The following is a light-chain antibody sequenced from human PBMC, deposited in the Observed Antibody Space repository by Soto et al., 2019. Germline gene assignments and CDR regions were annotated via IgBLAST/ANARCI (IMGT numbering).Light chain of an antibody. CDR2: DVS. CDR1: SSDVGGYNY. J-gene: IGLJ2*01. CDR3: SSYTSSISLVV. Sequence: QSALTQPASVSGSPGQSITISCTGTSSDVGGYNYVSWYQQHPGNAPKLMIYDVSNRPSGVSNRFSGSKSGNTASLTISGLQAEDEADYYCSSYTSSISLVVFGGGTQLTV. V-gene: IGLV2-14*01.